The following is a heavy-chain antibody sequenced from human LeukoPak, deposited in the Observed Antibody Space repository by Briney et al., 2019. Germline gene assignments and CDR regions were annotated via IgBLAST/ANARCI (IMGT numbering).Heavy chain of an antibody. D-gene: IGHD3-10*01. CDR2: ISYDGSNK. J-gene: IGHJ4*02. V-gene: IGHV3-30*04. CDR3: AREGIYGSENYKGIDY. Sequence: SGGSLRLSCAASGFTFNSYAFHWVRQAPGKGLEWVAFISYDGSNKYYADSVKGRFTISRDNSKNTLYLQMNSLRAEDTAVYYCAREGIYGSENYKGIDYWGQGTLVTVSS. CDR1: GFTFNSYA.